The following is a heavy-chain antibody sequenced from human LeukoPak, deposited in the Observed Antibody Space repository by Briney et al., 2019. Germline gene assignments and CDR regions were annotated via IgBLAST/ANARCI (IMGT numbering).Heavy chain of an antibody. Sequence: SETLSLTCTVSGGSISSYYWSWIRQPPGKGLEWIGYIYYSGSTYYNPSLKSRVTISVDTSKNQFSLKLSSVTAADTAVYYCARHDLNYYDSSGYYFSSFDYWGQGTLVTVSS. J-gene: IGHJ4*02. D-gene: IGHD3-22*01. CDR3: ARHDLNYYDSSGYYFSSFDY. CDR1: GGSISSYY. V-gene: IGHV4-59*04. CDR2: IYYSGST.